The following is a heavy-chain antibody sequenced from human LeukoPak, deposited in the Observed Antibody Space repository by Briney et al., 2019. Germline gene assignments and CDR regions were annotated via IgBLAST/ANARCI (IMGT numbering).Heavy chain of an antibody. J-gene: IGHJ4*02. CDR3: ARGANYYDSSGHGTFDY. D-gene: IGHD3-22*01. CDR1: GGSISSHY. Sequence: SETLSLTCTVSGGSISSHYWSWIRQPPGKGLEWIGYIYYSGSTNYNPSLKSRVTISVDTSKNQFSLKLSSVTAADTAVYYCARGANYYDSSGHGTFDYWGQGTLVTVSS. CDR2: IYYSGST. V-gene: IGHV4-59*11.